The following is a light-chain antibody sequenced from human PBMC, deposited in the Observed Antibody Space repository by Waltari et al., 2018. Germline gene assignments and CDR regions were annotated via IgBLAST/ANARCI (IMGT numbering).Light chain of an antibody. CDR1: SSSIGTFD. Sequence: QSILTQPHSVSGAPGQRVTISCTGISSSIGTFDANWYQHRPGAVPKLLIYGNTNRPSGVPARFSASKSGTSASLVFAGLQPDDEADYYCQSYDNTGRGSVLIGGGTKLTIL. V-gene: IGLV1-40*01. J-gene: IGLJ2*01. CDR2: GNT. CDR3: QSYDNTGRGSVL.